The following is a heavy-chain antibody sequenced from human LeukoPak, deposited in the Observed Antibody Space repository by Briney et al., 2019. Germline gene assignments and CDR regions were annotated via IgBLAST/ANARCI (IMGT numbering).Heavy chain of an antibody. D-gene: IGHD6-13*01. J-gene: IGHJ4*02. CDR1: GGSISSYY. CDR3: ARTSYSSSWYYFDY. CDR2: IYYSGST. Sequence: SETLSLTCTVSGGSISSYYWSWIRQPPGKGLEWIGYIYYSGSTNYNPSLKSRVTISVDTSKNQFSLKLSSVTAADTAVYYCARTSYSSSWYYFDYWGQGTLVTVSS. V-gene: IGHV4-59*01.